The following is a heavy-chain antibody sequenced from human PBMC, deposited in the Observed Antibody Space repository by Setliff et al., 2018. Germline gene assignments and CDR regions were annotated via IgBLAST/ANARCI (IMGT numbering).Heavy chain of an antibody. D-gene: IGHD3-10*01. J-gene: IGHJ4*02. CDR2: IHQDGSER. V-gene: IGHV3-7*01. CDR3: VRDWASGDDH. CDR1: GFTFGSYW. Sequence: GGSLRLSCAASGFTFGSYWMTWVRQAPEKGLEWVANIHQDGSERHYVDSVKDRFTISRDNAKNSLFLQMNILEVEDTAVYYCVRDWASGDDHWGRGTLVTVSS.